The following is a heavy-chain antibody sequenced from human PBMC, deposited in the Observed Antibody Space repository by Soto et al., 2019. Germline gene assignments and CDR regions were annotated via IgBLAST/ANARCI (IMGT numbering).Heavy chain of an antibody. J-gene: IGHJ6*02. V-gene: IGHV5-51*01. CDR1: GCSFTSYW. CDR2: IDPGDSDT. CDR3: ARPRSVLWWSSWISYYYYGMDV. Sequence: PGESLKISCKGFGCSFTSYWIGWVRQMPGKGLEWMGIIDPGDSDTRYSPSFQGQVTISADKSISTAYLQWSSLKASDTAMYYCARPRSVLWWSSWISYYYYGMDVWGQGTTVTVSS. D-gene: IGHD6-13*01.